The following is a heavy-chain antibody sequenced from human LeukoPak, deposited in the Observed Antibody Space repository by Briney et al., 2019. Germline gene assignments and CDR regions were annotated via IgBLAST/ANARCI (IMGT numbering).Heavy chain of an antibody. J-gene: IGHJ4*02. D-gene: IGHD2-21*02. CDR3: AKGGLYCGGDCYFDY. CDR2: IKSKTDGGTT. V-gene: IGHV3-15*01. Sequence: GGSLRLSCAASGFTFSNAWMSWVRQAPGKGLEWVGRIKSKTDGGTTDYAAPVKGRFTISRDNSKNTLYLQMNSLRAEDTAVYYCAKGGLYCGGDCYFDYWGQGTLVTVSS. CDR1: GFTFSNAW.